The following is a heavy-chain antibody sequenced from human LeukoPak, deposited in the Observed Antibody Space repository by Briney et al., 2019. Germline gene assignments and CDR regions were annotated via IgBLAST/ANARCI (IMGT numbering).Heavy chain of an antibody. CDR1: GSTFNTFS. CDR3: AKFSVVRGAMDY. V-gene: IGHV3-48*02. J-gene: IGHJ4*02. D-gene: IGHD3-10*01. CDR2: ISSTRNTI. Sequence: GGSLRLSCAASGSTFNTFSMNWVRQAPGKGLEWVAYISSTRNTIYYADSVKGRFTISRDNAKNSLFLQMNSLRDEDTAVYYCAKFSVVRGAMDYWGQGTLVTASS.